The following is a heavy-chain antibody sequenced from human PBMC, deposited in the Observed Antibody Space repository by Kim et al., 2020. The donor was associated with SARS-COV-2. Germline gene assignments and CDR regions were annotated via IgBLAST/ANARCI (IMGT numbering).Heavy chain of an antibody. CDR1: GFKFSNYY. Sequence: GGSLRLSCAGSGFKFSNYYMSWVRQAPGKGLEWVANIKQDGSDKYYMDSVKGRFTISRDNAKNLLYLQMNSLRAEDTAVYYCARGYRGYDYYWGQGTLVTVSS. J-gene: IGHJ4*02. CDR2: IKQDGSDK. CDR3: ARGYRGYDYY. V-gene: IGHV3-7*03. D-gene: IGHD5-12*01.